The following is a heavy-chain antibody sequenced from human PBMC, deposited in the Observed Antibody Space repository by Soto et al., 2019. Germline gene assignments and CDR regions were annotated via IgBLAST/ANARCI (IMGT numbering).Heavy chain of an antibody. CDR1: GDSISSDHW. V-gene: IGHV4-4*02. Sequence: QVQLQESGPGLVKPSGTLSLTCAVFGDSISSDHWWSWVRQPPGKGLEWIGEVHHSGITNYKPSLKNRVSISVDKSKNQFSLNLRSVTAADTALYYCARALADDYPFFWGQGTLVTVSS. D-gene: IGHD4-17*01. CDR3: ARALADDYPFF. CDR2: VHHSGIT. J-gene: IGHJ1*01.